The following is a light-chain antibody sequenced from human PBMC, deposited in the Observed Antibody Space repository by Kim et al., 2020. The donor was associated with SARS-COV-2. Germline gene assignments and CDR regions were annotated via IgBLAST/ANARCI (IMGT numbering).Light chain of an antibody. J-gene: IGKJ5*01. CDR1: RVVTGTY. CDR3: HKNGSPPST. V-gene: IGKV3-20*01. CDR2: IAS. Sequence: SPGKKAPPPAGASRVVTGTYLPGNQRKPAQAPRLLIFIASSRATGIPDRLSGMGSGPEFTLTISRLEPEDFPFYYCHKNGSPPSTFVQGTRLEIK.